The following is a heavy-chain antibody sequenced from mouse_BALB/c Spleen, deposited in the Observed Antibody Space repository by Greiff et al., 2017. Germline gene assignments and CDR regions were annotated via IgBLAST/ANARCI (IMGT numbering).Heavy chain of an antibody. CDR3: ARWGGYAMDY. CDR2: INPYNGDT. J-gene: IGHJ4*01. V-gene: IGHV1-20*02. Sequence: VQLQQSGPELVKPGASVKISCKASGYSFTGYFMNWVMQSHGKSLEWIGRINPYNGDTFYNQKFKGKATLTVDKSSSPANMALRSLASEDSAVYYCARWGGYAMDYWGQGTSVTVSS. CDR1: GYSFTGYF.